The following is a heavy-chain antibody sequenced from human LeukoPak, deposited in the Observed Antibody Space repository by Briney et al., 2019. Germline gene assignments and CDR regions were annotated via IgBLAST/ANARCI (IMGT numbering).Heavy chain of an antibody. V-gene: IGHV3-23*01. J-gene: IGHJ4*02. CDR3: ARDAADGYDRFDY. CDR2: ISGSSSNR. D-gene: IGHD2-21*02. CDR1: GFTFSNYA. Sequence: GGSLRLSCAASGFTFSNYAMNWVRQAPGKGLEWVSVISGSSSNRYYADSVKGRFTISRDNSKNTLYLQMNSLRAEDTAVYYCARDAADGYDRFDYWGQGTQVTVSS.